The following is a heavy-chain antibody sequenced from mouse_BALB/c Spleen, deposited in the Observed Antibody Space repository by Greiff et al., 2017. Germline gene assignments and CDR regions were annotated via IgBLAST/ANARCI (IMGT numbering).Heavy chain of an antibody. D-gene: IGHD2-10*02. CDR1: GFTFSDYY. J-gene: IGHJ2*01. CDR2: ISDGGSYT. CDR3: ARRYGNYGEYYFDY. V-gene: IGHV5-4*02. Sequence: EVKLVESGGGLVKPGGSLKLSCAASGFTFSDYYMYWVRQTPEKRLEWVATISDGGSYTYYPDSVKGRFTISRDNAKNNLYLEMSSLRSEDTAMYYCARRYGNYGEYYFDYWGQGTTLTVSS.